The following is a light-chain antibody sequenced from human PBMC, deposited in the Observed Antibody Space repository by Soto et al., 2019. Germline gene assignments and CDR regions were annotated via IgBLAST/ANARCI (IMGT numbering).Light chain of an antibody. CDR1: QSVSSN. J-gene: IGKJ1*01. CDR3: QQYNNWPPWT. Sequence: EIVLTQSPATLSVSPGERATLSCRASQSVSSNLAWYQQKSGQPPRLLIYGASTRAIGIPARFSGSGSGTEFTLTISSLQSEDFAVYYCQQYNNWPPWTFGQGTKVDIK. CDR2: GAS. V-gene: IGKV3-15*01.